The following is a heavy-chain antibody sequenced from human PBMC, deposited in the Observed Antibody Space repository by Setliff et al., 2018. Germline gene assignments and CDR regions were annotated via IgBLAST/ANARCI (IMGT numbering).Heavy chain of an antibody. D-gene: IGHD3-22*01. CDR2: IFPKTGNT. Sequence: ASVKVSCKASGYTFTNYGITWVRQAPGQGLEWMGWIFPKTGNTNYAHKFLGRVTVTTDTSTGTAYMELGSLTSDDTAIYYCARINFYVSSGYYYAPDYWGPGTLVTVS. V-gene: IGHV1-18*01. CDR3: ARINFYVSSGYYYAPDY. CDR1: GYTFTNYG. J-gene: IGHJ4*02.